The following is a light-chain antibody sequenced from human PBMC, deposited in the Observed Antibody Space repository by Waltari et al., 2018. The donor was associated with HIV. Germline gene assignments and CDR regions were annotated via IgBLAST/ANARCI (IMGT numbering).Light chain of an antibody. CDR3: QQYHHWPPLT. V-gene: IGKV3D-15*01. Sequence: DILLTQSPATISVSPGGRVTVSCRASQNVADKLAWYQQKPGQSPRLLIYHSSVRAAGVPTRFGGAGSATNFTLTITSLQSEDFALYFCQQYHHWPPLTFGGGSRVELK. CDR2: HSS. CDR1: QNVADK. J-gene: IGKJ4*01.